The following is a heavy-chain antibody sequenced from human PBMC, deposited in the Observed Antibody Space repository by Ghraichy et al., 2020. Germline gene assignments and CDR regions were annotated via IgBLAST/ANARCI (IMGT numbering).Heavy chain of an antibody. D-gene: IGHD3-22*01. CDR2: IYTTGST. V-gene: IGHV4-4*07. J-gene: IGHJ5*02. CDR3: ARDERYYDSSGYSIWFDP. CDR1: GGSISSYY. Sequence: LSLTCTVSGGSISSYYWSWIRQPAGKGLEWIGHIYTTGSTNYNPSLKSRVTMSVDTSKNQFSLKLSSVTAADTAVYYCARDERYYDSSGYSIWFDPWGQGTLVTVSS.